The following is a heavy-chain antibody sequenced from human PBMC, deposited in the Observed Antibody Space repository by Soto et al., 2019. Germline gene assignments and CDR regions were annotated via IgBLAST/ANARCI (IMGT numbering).Heavy chain of an antibody. V-gene: IGHV1-3*01. CDR2: INPANGVT. CDR1: GYTFTTIF. D-gene: IGHD5-12*01. CDR3: ARGTSCGCVDF. J-gene: IGHJ4*02. Sequence: QVQLVQSGAEVKKPGASVKLSCKTSGYTFTTIFLHWLRQAPGQRLEWMGWINPANGVTMYSQKFLGRVSNTRDTSATTAYMELTSLTSDDTAVYYCARGTSCGCVDFWGQGTLVTVSS.